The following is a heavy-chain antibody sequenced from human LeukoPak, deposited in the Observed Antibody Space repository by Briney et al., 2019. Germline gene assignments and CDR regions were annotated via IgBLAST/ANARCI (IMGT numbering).Heavy chain of an antibody. Sequence: GGSQRLSCAASGFTFSSYWMHWVRQAPGKGLEWVANIKQDGSEKYYVDSVKGRFTISRDNAKNSLYLQMNSLRAEDTAVYYCARGRKPLRADYYFDYWGQGTLVTVSS. CDR1: GFTFSSYW. D-gene: IGHD3/OR15-3a*01. CDR3: ARGRKPLRADYYFDY. V-gene: IGHV3-7*01. J-gene: IGHJ4*02. CDR2: IKQDGSEK.